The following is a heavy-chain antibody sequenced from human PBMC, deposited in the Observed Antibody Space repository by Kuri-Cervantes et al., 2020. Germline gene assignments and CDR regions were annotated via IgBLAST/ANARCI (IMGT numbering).Heavy chain of an antibody. Sequence: ASVKVSCKASGYTFTSYDINWVRQATGQGLEWMGWMNPNSGNTGYAQKFQGRVTMTRNTSISTAYMELSSLRSEDTAVYYCASSGVMVRGVIIRRHFDYWGQGTLVTVSS. V-gene: IGHV1-8*01. D-gene: IGHD3-10*01. J-gene: IGHJ4*02. CDR2: MNPNSGNT. CDR3: ASSGVMVRGVIIRRHFDY. CDR1: GYTFTSYD.